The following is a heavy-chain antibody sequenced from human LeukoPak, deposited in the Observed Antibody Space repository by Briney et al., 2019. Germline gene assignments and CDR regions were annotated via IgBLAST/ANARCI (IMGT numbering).Heavy chain of an antibody. V-gene: IGHV3-21*01. D-gene: IGHD6-19*01. J-gene: IGHJ4*02. CDR1: GFIFNDYI. CDR3: GRAAVAGASKFDS. Sequence: GGSLRLSCAASGFIFNDYILNGVRQAPGKGPEGVSAISGSSSYIYYAASPKGRFPTSRDNVKNSLYLQINRLRAEDTAVYLCGRAAVAGASKFDSWGQGTLVTASS. CDR2: ISGSSSYI.